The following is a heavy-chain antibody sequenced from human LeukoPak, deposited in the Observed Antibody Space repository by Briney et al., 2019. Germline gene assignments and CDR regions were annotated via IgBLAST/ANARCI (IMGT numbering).Heavy chain of an antibody. CDR1: GYTFTGYY. D-gene: IGHD3-3*01. CDR2: INPNSGGT. CDR3: ARGSNHDFWSGPDNWFDP. J-gene: IGHJ5*02. V-gene: IGHV1-2*02. Sequence: ASVKVSCKASGYTFTGYYMHWVRQAPGQGLEWMGWINPNSGGTNYAQKFQGRVTMTRDTSISTAYMELSRLRSDDTAVYYCARGSNHDFWSGPDNWFDPWGQGTLVTVSS.